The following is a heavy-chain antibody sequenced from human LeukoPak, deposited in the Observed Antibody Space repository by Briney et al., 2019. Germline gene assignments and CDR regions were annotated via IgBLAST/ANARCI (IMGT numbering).Heavy chain of an antibody. CDR2: IYTSGST. CDR1: GGSISSGSYY. J-gene: IGHJ3*02. V-gene: IGHV4-61*02. CDR3: ARQRLAAAGTWAFDI. D-gene: IGHD6-13*01. Sequence: SQTLSLTCTVSGGSISSGSYYWSWIRQPAGKGLEWIGRIYTSGSTNYNPSLKSRVTISVDTSKNQFSLKLSSVTAADTAVYYCARQRLAAAGTWAFDIWGQGTTVTVSS.